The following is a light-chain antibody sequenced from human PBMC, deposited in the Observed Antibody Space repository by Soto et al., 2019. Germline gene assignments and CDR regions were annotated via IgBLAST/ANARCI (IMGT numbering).Light chain of an antibody. CDR3: QQYNKWPLT. CDR2: VAS. Sequence: EIVMTQSPATLSVSPGERATLSCRASQSASNNLAWYQQKPGQAPRLLIYVASTSATGIPARFSGSVSGTEFTLTISSLQSEDFAVYYCQQYNKWPLTFGQGTKVEI. V-gene: IGKV3-15*01. J-gene: IGKJ1*01. CDR1: QSASNN.